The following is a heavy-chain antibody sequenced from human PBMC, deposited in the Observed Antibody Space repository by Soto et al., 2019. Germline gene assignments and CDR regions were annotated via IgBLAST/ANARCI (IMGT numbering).Heavy chain of an antibody. Sequence: SETLSLTCAVYGGSFSGYYWSWIRQPPGKGLEWSGEINHSGSTNYNPSLKSRVTISVDTSKNQFSLKLSSVTAADTAVYYCGTVYRSCGRPCYPKYFDYWGQGTLVTVSS. V-gene: IGHV4-34*01. J-gene: IGHJ4*02. D-gene: IGHD2-15*01. CDR3: GTVYRSCGRPCYPKYFDY. CDR1: GGSFSGYY. CDR2: INHSGST.